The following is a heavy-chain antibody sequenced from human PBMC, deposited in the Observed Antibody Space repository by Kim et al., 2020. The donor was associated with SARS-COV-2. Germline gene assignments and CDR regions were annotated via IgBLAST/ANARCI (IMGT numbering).Heavy chain of an antibody. V-gene: IGHV3-23*01. Sequence: VNGLFTHSKDNSQNTLYLQMNSLRAEDTAVYYCAKDMVVVAATAGDAFDIWGQGTMVTVSS. J-gene: IGHJ3*02. CDR3: AKDMVVVAATAGDAFDI. D-gene: IGHD2-15*01.